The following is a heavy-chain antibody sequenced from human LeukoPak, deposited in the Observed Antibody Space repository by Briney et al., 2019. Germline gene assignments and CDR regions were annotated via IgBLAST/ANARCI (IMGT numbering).Heavy chain of an antibody. V-gene: IGHV3-74*01. D-gene: IGHD3-22*01. CDR3: AKVITYDSSGYYRHPDY. J-gene: IGHJ4*02. Sequence: GGSLGLSCVASGFTFSNYWMHWVRQAPGKGPEWVSRINKDGSITNFADSVKGRFTISRDNSKNTLYLQMNSLRAEDTAVYYCAKVITYDSSGYYRHPDYWGQGTLVTVSS. CDR1: GFTFSNYW. CDR2: INKDGSIT.